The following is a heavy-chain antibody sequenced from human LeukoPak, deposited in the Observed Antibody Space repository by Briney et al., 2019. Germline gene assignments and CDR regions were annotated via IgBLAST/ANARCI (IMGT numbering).Heavy chain of an antibody. D-gene: IGHD6-6*01. Sequence: PSETLSLTCTVSGGSISSGDYYWCWIRQPPGKGLEWIGYIYYSGSTYYNPSLKSRVTISVDTSKNQFSLKLSSVTAADTAVYYCARDSVREPRDAFDIWGQGTMVTVSS. CDR1: GGSISSGDYY. V-gene: IGHV4-30-4*01. CDR2: IYYSGST. CDR3: ARDSVREPRDAFDI. J-gene: IGHJ3*02.